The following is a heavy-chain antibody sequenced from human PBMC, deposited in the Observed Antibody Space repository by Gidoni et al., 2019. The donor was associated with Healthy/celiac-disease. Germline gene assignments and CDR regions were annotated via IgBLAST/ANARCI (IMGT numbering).Heavy chain of an antibody. J-gene: IGHJ4*02. V-gene: IGHV3-23*01. CDR2: IGGGGGST. D-gene: IGHD5-18*01. Sequence: EVQLLESGGGLVQPGGSLRLCCAASGFTFSSYVMSWVREAPGKGLEGVSAIGGGGGSTYYADSVKGRFTISRDNSKKTLYLQMNSLGAEDTAVYYCAKAPAMAYFDYWGQGTLVTVSS. CDR1: GFTFSSYV. CDR3: AKAPAMAYFDY.